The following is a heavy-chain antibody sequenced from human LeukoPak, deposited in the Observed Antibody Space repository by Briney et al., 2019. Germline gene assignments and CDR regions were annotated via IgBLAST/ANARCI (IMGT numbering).Heavy chain of an antibody. D-gene: IGHD5-18*01. Sequence: SETLSLTCTVSGGSISSSSYYWGWIRQPPGKGLEWIGNIYYSGSTYYNPSPKSRVTMSVDTSKNQFSLKLSSVTAADTAVYYCARLRYSYAYEFDYWGQGTLVTVTS. J-gene: IGHJ4*02. V-gene: IGHV4-39*01. CDR1: GGSISSSSYY. CDR2: IYYSGST. CDR3: ARLRYSYAYEFDY.